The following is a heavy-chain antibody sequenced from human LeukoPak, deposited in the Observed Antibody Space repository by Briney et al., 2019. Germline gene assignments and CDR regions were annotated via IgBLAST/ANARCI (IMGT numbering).Heavy chain of an antibody. CDR1: GFTFSSYG. J-gene: IGHJ4*02. V-gene: IGHV3-33*01. CDR3: ARDPSSSGSYY. Sequence: GGSLRLSCEASGFTFSSYGMHWVRQAPGKGLEWVAVIWYDGSNKYYADSVKGRFTISRDNSKNTLYLQMNSLRAEDTAVYYCARDPSSSGSYYWGQGTLVTVSS. CDR2: IWYDGSNK. D-gene: IGHD3-10*01.